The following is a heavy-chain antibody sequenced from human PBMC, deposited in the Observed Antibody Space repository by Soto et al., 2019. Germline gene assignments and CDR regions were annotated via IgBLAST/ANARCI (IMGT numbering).Heavy chain of an antibody. CDR3: AKENEYQLLQGENWFDP. D-gene: IGHD2-2*01. CDR1: GFTFSSYS. J-gene: IGHJ5*02. V-gene: IGHV3-30*18. CDR2: ISYDGSNK. Sequence: QVQLVESGGGVVQPGRSLRLSCAASGFTFSSYSMHWVRQAPGKGLEWVAVISYDGSNKYYADSVKGRFTISRDNSKNTLYLQMNSLRAEDTAVYYCAKENEYQLLQGENWFDPWGQGTLITVSS.